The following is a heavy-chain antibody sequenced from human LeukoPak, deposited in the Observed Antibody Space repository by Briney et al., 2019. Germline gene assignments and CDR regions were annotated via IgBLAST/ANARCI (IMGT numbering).Heavy chain of an antibody. V-gene: IGHV4-31*03. CDR3: ASVKTTVTTRRFDP. D-gene: IGHD4-17*01. J-gene: IGHJ5*02. Sequence: PSETLSLTCTVSGGSISSGGYYWSWIRQHPGKGLEWIGYIYYSGSTYYNPSLKSRVTISVDTSKNQFSLKLSSVTAADTAVYYCASVKTTVTTRRFDPWGQGTLVTVSS. CDR2: IYYSGST. CDR1: GGSISSGGYY.